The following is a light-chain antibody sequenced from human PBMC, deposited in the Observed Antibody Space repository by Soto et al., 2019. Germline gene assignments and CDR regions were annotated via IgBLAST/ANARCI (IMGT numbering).Light chain of an antibody. V-gene: IGKV1-39*01. CDR1: QSISNY. CDR3: QQSDSTPYT. Sequence: DIQMTQSPSSLSASVGDRVTITCRACQSISNYLNWYQQKPGKAPNLLIYDASSLLSGVPSRFSGSGSGTDFTLTISSLQPEDFSIYYCQQSDSTPYTFGQGTKLEIK. J-gene: IGKJ2*01. CDR2: DAS.